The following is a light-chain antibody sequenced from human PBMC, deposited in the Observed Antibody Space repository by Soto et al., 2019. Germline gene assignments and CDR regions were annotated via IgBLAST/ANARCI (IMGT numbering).Light chain of an antibody. CDR3: QQYNKWHRK. CDR2: DAS. V-gene: IGKV3D-11*02. Sequence: EIVLTQSPATLSLSPGERATLSCRASQSVYSYLAWYQQKPGQAPRLLIYDASNRATGIPPRFSGSGSGTDFTLTIDSLEPDDFAVYHCQQYNKWHRKLGQGTKVDIK. J-gene: IGKJ1*01. CDR1: QSVYSY.